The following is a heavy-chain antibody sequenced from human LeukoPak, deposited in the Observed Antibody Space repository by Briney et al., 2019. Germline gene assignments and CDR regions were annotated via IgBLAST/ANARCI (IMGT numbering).Heavy chain of an antibody. V-gene: IGHV3-9*01. CDR2: ISWNSGSI. CDR3: ATLSTVGGATGDY. J-gene: IGHJ4*02. Sequence: GGSLRLSCAASGFTFDDYAMHWVRQAPGKGLEWVSGISWNSGSIGYADSVKGRFTISRDNAKNSLYLQMNSLRSEDTAVYYCATLSTVGGATGDYWGQGTLVTVSS. CDR1: GFTFDDYA. D-gene: IGHD3-16*01.